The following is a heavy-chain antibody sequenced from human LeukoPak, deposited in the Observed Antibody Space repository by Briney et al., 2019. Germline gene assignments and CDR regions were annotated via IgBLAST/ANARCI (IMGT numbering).Heavy chain of an antibody. V-gene: IGHV1-46*01. D-gene: IGHD2-2*01. J-gene: IGHJ4*02. CDR2: INPSTSGT. CDR3: ARDQHYQLPFDY. Sequence: GGSLRLSCAASGFTFTSYFVHWVRQAPGQGLEWMGMINPSTSGTSYAQKFQGRVTMTRDTSTSTVYMELTSLRSEDTAVYYCARDQHYQLPFDYWGRGTLVTVSS. CDR1: GFTFTSYF.